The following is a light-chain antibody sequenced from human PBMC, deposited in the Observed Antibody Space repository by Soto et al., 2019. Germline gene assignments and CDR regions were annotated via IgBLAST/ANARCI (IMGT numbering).Light chain of an antibody. CDR1: TSDVGAYNF. V-gene: IGLV2-23*02. CDR2: EVT. CDR3: CSYAGTPYV. J-gene: IGLJ1*01. Sequence: QSALTQPASVSGSPGQSITISCTGTTSDVGAYNFVSWYQQHPGKAPKLMIFEVTKRSSGVSNRVSGSKAGNTASRTICGLQEEYEAEYFCCSYAGTPYVVGTGSKRNVL.